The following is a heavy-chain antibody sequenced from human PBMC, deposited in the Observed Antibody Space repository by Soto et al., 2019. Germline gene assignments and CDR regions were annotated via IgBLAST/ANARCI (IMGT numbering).Heavy chain of an antibody. Sequence: QVQLQESGPGLVKPSETLSLTCTVSGGSISSYYWSWIRQPPGKGLEWIGYIYYSGSTNYNPSLKSRVTISVDTSKNQFSLKLSSVTAADTAVYYCARGASYCISTSCYRVFDYWGQGTLVTVSS. V-gene: IGHV4-59*01. CDR3: ARGASYCISTSCYRVFDY. CDR2: IYYSGST. CDR1: GGSISSYY. J-gene: IGHJ4*02. D-gene: IGHD2-2*02.